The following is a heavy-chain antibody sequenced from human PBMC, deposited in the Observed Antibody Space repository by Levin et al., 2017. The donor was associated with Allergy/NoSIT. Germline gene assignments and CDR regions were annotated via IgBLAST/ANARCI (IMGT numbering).Heavy chain of an antibody. CDR2: IYYSGST. Sequence: PSETLSLTCTVSGGSISSSSYYWGWIRQPPGKGLEWIGSIYYSGSTYYNPSLKSRVAISVDTSKNQFSLKLSSVTAADTAVYYCARPLYCSGGSCYWSWDYWGQGTLVTVSS. D-gene: IGHD2-15*01. CDR1: GGSISSSSYY. J-gene: IGHJ4*02. V-gene: IGHV4-39*01. CDR3: ARPLYCSGGSCYWSWDY.